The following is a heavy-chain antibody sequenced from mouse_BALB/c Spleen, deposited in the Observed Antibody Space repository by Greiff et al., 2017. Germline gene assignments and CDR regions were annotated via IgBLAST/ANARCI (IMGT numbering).Heavy chain of an antibody. D-gene: IGHD2-3*01. V-gene: IGHV14-1*02. Sequence: VQLKQSGAELVRPGALVKLSCKASGFNIKDYYMHWVKQRPEQGLEWIGWIDPENGNTIYDPKFQGKASITADTSSNTAYLQLSSLTSEDTAVYYCARSYDGSDYFDYWGQGTTLTVSS. CDR3: ARSYDGSDYFDY. J-gene: IGHJ2*01. CDR2: IDPENGNT. CDR1: GFNIKDYY.